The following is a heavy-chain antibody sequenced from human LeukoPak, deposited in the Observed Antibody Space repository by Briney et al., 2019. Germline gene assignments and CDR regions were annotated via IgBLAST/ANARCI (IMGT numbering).Heavy chain of an antibody. CDR2: TYYRSKWYN. V-gene: IGHV6-1*01. D-gene: IGHD2-21*02. CDR1: GDSVSSNSAA. Sequence: SQTLSLTCAISGDSVSSNSAAWNWIRQSSSRGLEWLGRTYYRSKWYNDYAVSVKSRININPDTSKNQFSLKLSSVTAADTAVYYCARVRLVYSSSSELIVVVTDYFDYWGQGTLVTVSS. CDR3: ARVRLVYSSSSELIVVVTDYFDY. J-gene: IGHJ4*02.